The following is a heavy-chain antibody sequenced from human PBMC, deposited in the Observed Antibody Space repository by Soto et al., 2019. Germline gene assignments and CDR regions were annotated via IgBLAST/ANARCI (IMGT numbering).Heavy chain of an antibody. Sequence: PGGSLRLSCAASGFTFSSYAMHWVRQAPGKGLEYVSAISSNGGSTYYANSVKGRFTISRDNSKNTLYLQMGSLRAEDMAVYFCAREMGGFSGYVLDYWGQGTLVTVSS. CDR1: GFTFSSYA. CDR2: ISSNGGST. V-gene: IGHV3-64*01. CDR3: AREMGGFSGYVLDY. J-gene: IGHJ4*02. D-gene: IGHD5-12*01.